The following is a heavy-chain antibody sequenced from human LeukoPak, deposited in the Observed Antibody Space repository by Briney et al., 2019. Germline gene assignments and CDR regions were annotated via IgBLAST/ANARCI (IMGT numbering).Heavy chain of an antibody. V-gene: IGHV3-7*03. CDR3: ARDQGYYASGSYFDQ. CDR2: INLDGSEK. J-gene: IGHJ4*02. D-gene: IGHD3-10*01. Sequence: PGGSLRLSCAASGFTFSSYWLSWVRQAPGKGLEWVANINLDGSEKYYVDSVKGRFTISRDNAKNSLHLQMNSLRAEDTAVYYCARDQGYYASGSYFDQWGQGTLVAVSS. CDR1: GFTFSSYW.